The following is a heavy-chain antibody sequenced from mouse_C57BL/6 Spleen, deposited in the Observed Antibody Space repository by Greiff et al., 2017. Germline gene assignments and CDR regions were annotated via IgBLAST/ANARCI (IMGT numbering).Heavy chain of an antibody. Sequence: QVQLQQPGAELVKPGASVKLSCKASGYTFTSYWMHWVKQRPGQGLEWIGMIHPNSGSTNYNEKFKSKATLTVDKSSSTAYMQLSSLTSEDSAVYYCARSTGTGVFAYWGQGTLVTVSA. V-gene: IGHV1-64*01. D-gene: IGHD4-1*01. CDR3: ARSTGTGVFAY. CDR1: GYTFTSYW. J-gene: IGHJ3*01. CDR2: IHPNSGST.